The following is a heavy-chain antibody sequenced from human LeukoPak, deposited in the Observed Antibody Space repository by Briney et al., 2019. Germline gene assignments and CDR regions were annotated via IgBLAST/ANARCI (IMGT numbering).Heavy chain of an antibody. D-gene: IGHD3-10*01. CDR3: ARDEGLYGSGMADY. CDR2: IWYDGSNK. V-gene: IGHV3-33*08. CDR1: GFTFSSYS. Sequence: PGGSLRLSCAASGFTFSSYSMNWVRQAPGKGLEWVAVIWYDGSNKYYADSVKGRFTISRDNSKNTLYLQMNSLRAEDTAVHYCARDEGLYGSGMADYWGQGTLVTVSS. J-gene: IGHJ4*02.